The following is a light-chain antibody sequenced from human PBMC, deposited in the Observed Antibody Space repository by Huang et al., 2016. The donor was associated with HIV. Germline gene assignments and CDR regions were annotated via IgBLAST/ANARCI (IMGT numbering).Light chain of an antibody. Sequence: DIVMTQSPLSLSVTPGEPASISCRSSQSLLHSSGYNYLEWYLQKPGQSPQLVIYLGSNRASGVPDRFGGSGSGTDFILKISRVEAEDVGVYYCMQALQTSYTFGQGTKLEIK. CDR2: LGS. V-gene: IGKV2-28*01. CDR1: QSLLHSSGYNY. J-gene: IGKJ2*01. CDR3: MQALQTSYT.